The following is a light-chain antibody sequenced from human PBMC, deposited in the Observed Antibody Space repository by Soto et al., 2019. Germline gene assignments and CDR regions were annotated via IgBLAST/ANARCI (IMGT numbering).Light chain of an antibody. CDR1: SSDVGGYNY. CDR2: EVT. CDR3: SSYAGSNNLGV. V-gene: IGLV2-8*01. J-gene: IGLJ1*01. Sequence: QSALTQPPSASGSPGQSVTISCTGTSSDVGGYNYVSWYQQHPGKAPKLMMYEVTKRPSGVPDLFSGSKSGNTASLTVSGRQAEDEADYYCSSYAGSNNLGVFGTGTKLTVL.